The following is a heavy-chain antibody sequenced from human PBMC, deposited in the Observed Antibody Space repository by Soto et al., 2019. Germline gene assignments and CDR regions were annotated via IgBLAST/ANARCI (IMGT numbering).Heavy chain of an antibody. Sequence: PSETLSLTCTVSGGSISSVDYYWSWIRQPPGKGLEWIGYIYYTGTTYYNPSLKSRVTISVDTSKNQFSLKLSSVTAADTAVYYCARVHGPDSSGYYCWFGPWGQGTLVNVSS. D-gene: IGHD3-22*01. CDR1: GGSISSVDYY. CDR3: ARVHGPDSSGYYCWFGP. V-gene: IGHV4-30-4*01. CDR2: IYYTGTT. J-gene: IGHJ5*01.